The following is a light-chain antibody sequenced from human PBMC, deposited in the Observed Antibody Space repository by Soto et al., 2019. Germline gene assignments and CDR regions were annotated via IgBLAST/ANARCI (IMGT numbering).Light chain of an antibody. CDR2: GNN. J-gene: IGLJ3*02. V-gene: IGLV1-40*01. Sequence: QSVLTQPPSVSGAPGQRVTISCTGSRSNIGAGYDVHWYQQFPGRVPKLLIYGNNNRPSGVPDRFSGSKSGTSASLAIAGLQAEVEADYYCQSFDSSLSGSVFGGGTKLTVL. CDR3: QSFDSSLSGSV. CDR1: RSNIGAGYD.